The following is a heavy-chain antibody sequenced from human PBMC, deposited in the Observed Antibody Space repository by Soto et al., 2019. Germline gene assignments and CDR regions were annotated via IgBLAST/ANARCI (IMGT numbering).Heavy chain of an antibody. Sequence: SGPTLVNPTQTLPLTCTFSGFSLSTSGVGVGWIRQPPGKALEWLALIYWDDDKRYSPSLKSRLTITKDTSKNQVVLTMTNMDPVDTATYYCAHSLIGYYYDSSGSNLFDPWGQGTLVTVAS. CDR2: IYWDDDK. V-gene: IGHV2-5*02. J-gene: IGHJ5*02. D-gene: IGHD3-22*01. CDR1: GFSLSTSGVG. CDR3: AHSLIGYYYDSSGSNLFDP.